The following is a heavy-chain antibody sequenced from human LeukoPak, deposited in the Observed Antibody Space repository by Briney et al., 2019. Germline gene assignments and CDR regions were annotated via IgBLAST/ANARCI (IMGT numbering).Heavy chain of an antibody. D-gene: IGHD5/OR15-5a*01. J-gene: IGHJ2*01. Sequence: QTLSLTCAISGDSVSSYSVAWNWIRQSPSRGLEWLGRTYYRSEWYHDYAVSVKGRISINSDASKNQFSLHLNSVTPEDTAVYYCARASGLRRVAWYFDLWGRGTLVAVSS. CDR3: ARASGLRRVAWYFDL. CDR2: TYYRSEWYH. CDR1: GDSVSSYSVA. V-gene: IGHV6-1*01.